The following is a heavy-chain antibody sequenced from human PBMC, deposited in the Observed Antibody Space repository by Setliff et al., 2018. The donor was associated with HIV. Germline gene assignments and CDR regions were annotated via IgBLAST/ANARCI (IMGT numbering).Heavy chain of an antibody. CDR1: GASIAGDGW. J-gene: IGHJ4*02. CDR2: IFHTGGG. Sequence: SETLSLTCAVSGASIAGDGWWTWVRQSPGKGLEWLGEIFHTGGGYYNPSLRSRVFISIDTSKNQLSLRLTSVTAADTAVYYCASEGAPGGPRLVYWGRGILVTVSS. V-gene: IGHV4-4*02. D-gene: IGHD3-10*01. CDR3: ASEGAPGGPRLVY.